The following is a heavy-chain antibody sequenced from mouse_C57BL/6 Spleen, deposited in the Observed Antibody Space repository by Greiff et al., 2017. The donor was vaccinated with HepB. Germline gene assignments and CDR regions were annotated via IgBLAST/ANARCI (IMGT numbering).Heavy chain of an antibody. V-gene: IGHV1-61*01. D-gene: IGHD3-2*02. CDR2: IYPSDSET. CDR1: GYTFTSYW. CDR3: ARLGSSGYDYAMDY. Sequence: VQLQQSGAELVRPGSSVKLSCKASGYTFTSYWMDWVKQRPGQGLEWIGNIYPSDSETHYNQKFKDKATLTVDKSSSTAYMQLSSLTSEDSAVYYCARLGSSGYDYAMDYWGQGTSVTVSS. J-gene: IGHJ4*01.